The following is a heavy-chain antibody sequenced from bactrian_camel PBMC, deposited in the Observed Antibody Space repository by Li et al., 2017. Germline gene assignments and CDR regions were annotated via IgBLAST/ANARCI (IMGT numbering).Heavy chain of an antibody. CDR3: AKGLGLYSDYDNS. V-gene: IGHV3S1*01. CDR1: GFTFSSYT. J-gene: IGHJ6*01. CDR2: IYTADGRT. D-gene: IGHD4*01. Sequence: VQLVESGGGLVQPGGSLRLSCTPSGFTFSSYTMSWVRQLPGKGLEWVSTIYTADGRTNSADSVKGRFTISRDNAKNTVYLQLNDLNIEDTAMYYCAKGLGLYSDYDNSWGQGTQVTVS.